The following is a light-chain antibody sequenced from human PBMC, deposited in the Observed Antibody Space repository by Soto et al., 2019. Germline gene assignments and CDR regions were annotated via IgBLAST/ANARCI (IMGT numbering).Light chain of an antibody. CDR3: SSYAGSSNFVV. Sequence: QSALTQPPSASGSPGQSVTISCTGTISDVGAYNYVSWYQHHPGKAPKLMIYEVTRRPSGVPGRFSGSKSGNTASLTVSGLQAEDEAAYYCSSYAGSSNFVVFGGGTKLTVL. CDR2: EVT. J-gene: IGLJ2*01. CDR1: ISDVGAYNY. V-gene: IGLV2-8*01.